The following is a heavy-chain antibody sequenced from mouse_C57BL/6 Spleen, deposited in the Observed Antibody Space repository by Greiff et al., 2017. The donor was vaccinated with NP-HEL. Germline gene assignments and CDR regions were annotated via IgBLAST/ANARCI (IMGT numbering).Heavy chain of an antibody. Sequence: QVQLKESGAELVRPGTSVKVSCKASGYAFTNYLIEWVKQRPGQGLEWIGVINPGSGGTNYNEKFKGKATLTADKSSSTAYMQLSSLTSEDSAVYFCARDGSYAMDYWGQGTSVTVSS. D-gene: IGHD2-3*01. V-gene: IGHV1-54*01. CDR1: GYAFTNYL. J-gene: IGHJ4*01. CDR2: INPGSGGT. CDR3: ARDGSYAMDY.